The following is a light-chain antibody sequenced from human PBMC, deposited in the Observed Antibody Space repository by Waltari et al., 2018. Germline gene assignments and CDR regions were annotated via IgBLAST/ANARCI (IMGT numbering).Light chain of an antibody. V-gene: IGKV3-20*01. CDR1: QSLTNKY. Sequence: EMVLTRSQGTLSLSPGERATAPCRASQSLTNKYLAWYQQKPGQAPRLLIYGASSRAAGIPDRFSGSGSGTDFTLTISRLEPEDSAVYYCQQYGSSVLYTFGQGTKLEIK. CDR2: GAS. CDR3: QQYGSSVLYT. J-gene: IGKJ2*01.